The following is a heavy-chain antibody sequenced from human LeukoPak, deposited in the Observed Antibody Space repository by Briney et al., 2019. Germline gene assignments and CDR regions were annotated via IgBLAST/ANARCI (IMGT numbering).Heavy chain of an antibody. D-gene: IGHD2-2*02. CDR3: ATTPHAPSAAIPWYYYYYGMDV. J-gene: IGHJ6*02. V-gene: IGHV3-11*01. CDR2: ISSSGSTI. Sequence: PSETLSLTCTVSGGSISSYYWSWIRQAPGKGLEWVSYISSSGSTIYYADSVKGRFTISRDNAKNSLYLQMNSLRAEDTAVYYCATTPHAPSAAIPWYYYYYGMDVWGQGTTVTVSS. CDR1: GGSISSYY.